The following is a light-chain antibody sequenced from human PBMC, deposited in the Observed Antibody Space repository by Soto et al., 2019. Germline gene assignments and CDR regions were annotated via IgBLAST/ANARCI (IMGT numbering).Light chain of an antibody. CDR3: QQYGSSPLT. CDR2: GAS. Sequence: EIVLTQSPGTLSLSPGERATLSCRATRSVSNNYLAWYQQKPGQAPRLLIYGASNRATGIPDRFSGGVSGTDFILTISRVEPEDFAVYFCQQYGSSPLTFGGGTNVEI. CDR1: RSVSNNY. V-gene: IGKV3-20*01. J-gene: IGKJ4*01.